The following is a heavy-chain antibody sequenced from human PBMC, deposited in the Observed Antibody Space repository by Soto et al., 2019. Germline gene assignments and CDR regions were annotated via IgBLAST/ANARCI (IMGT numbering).Heavy chain of an antibody. D-gene: IGHD3-22*01. V-gene: IGHV3-30*18. Sequence: QVQLVESGGGVVQPGRSLRLSCVASGFTFSSYGMHWVRQAPDKGLEWVAVISHDGSTRYYADSVKGRFTISRDNSKNTVYLPMNRLRVEDTAVYYCAKPFQEIGYYHVIWYYDLWGRGTLVTVSS. CDR1: GFTFSSYG. J-gene: IGHJ2*01. CDR3: AKPFQEIGYYHVIWYYDL. CDR2: ISHDGSTR.